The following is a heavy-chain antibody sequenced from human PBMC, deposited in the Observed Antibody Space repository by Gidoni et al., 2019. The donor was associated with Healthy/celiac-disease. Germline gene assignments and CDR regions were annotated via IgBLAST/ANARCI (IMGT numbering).Heavy chain of an antibody. D-gene: IGHD3-16*01. J-gene: IGHJ4*02. V-gene: IGHV4-61*02. CDR3: ARAYYDYIWGSYHFDY. CDR2: IYTSGST. Sequence: EWIGRIYTSGSTNYNPSLKSRVTISVDTSKNQFSLKLSSVTAADTAVYYCARAYYDYIWGSYHFDYWGQGTLVTVSS.